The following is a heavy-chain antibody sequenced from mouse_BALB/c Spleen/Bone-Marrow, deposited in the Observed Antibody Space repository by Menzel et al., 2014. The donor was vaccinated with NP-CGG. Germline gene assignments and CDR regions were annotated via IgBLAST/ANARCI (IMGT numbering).Heavy chain of an antibody. D-gene: IGHD2-3*01. Sequence: EVKLMESGGGLVQPGGSLKLSSAASGFDFRRYWMSWARQVPGKGLEWIGEINPESSTINYTPSLKDKFIISRDNAKNTLYLQMSKVRSEDTALYYCARLGYYGYFVDWGQGTTLTVSS. CDR1: GFDFRRYW. J-gene: IGHJ2*01. V-gene: IGHV4-1*02. CDR3: ARLGYYGYFVD. CDR2: INPESSTI.